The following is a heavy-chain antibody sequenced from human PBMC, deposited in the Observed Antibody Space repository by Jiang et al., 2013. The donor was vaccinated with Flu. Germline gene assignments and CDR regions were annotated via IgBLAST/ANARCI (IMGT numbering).Heavy chain of an antibody. CDR2: IYYSGST. J-gene: IGHJ3*02. D-gene: IGHD3-22*01. Sequence: GSGLVKPSETLSLTCTVSGGSISSSSYYWGWIRQPPGKGLEWIGSIYYSGSTYYNPSLKSRVTISVDTSKNQFSLKLSSVTAADTAVYYCAGSGSPGAFDIWGQGQWSPSLQ. CDR1: GGSISSSSYY. CDR3: AGSGSPGAFDI. V-gene: IGHV4-39*01.